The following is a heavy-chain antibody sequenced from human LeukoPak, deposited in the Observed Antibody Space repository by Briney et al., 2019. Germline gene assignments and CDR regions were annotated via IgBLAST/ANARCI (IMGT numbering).Heavy chain of an antibody. D-gene: IGHD6-13*01. CDR1: GASFSSSTYY. J-gene: IGHJ4*02. Sequence: PSETLSLTCTVSGASFSSSTYYWGWIRQPPGKGLEWIGSIYYSGSTYYNPSLKSRVTMSVDTSKNQFSLKLSSVTAAETAVYYCARHAGGISATGTRPFDYWGQGTLVTVSS. CDR2: IYYSGST. CDR3: ARHAGGISATGTRPFDY. V-gene: IGHV4-39*01.